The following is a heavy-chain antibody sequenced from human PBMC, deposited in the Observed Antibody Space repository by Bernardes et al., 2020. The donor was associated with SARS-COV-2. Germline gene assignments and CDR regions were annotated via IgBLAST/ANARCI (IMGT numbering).Heavy chain of an antibody. V-gene: IGHV4-59*01. CDR1: GGSITRNY. Sequence: NLSRTGTVSGGSITRNYWSWIRPPPGKGLEWIGYIYYSGSTNYNTSLKSRVTISVDTSKKQFSLKLTSVTAADTAVYYCARGSSSWHREYYGMDVWGQGTTVTVSS. CDR3: ARGSSSWHREYYGMDV. CDR2: IYYSGST. D-gene: IGHD6-13*01. J-gene: IGHJ6*02.